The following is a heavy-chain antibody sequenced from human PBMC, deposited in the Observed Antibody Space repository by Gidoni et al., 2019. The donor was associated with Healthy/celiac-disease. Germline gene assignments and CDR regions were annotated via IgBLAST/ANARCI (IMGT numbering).Heavy chain of an antibody. Sequence: QVQLQQWGAGLLKPSETLSLTCAVYGGSFSGYYWSWIRQPPGKGLEWIGEINHSGSTNYNPSLKSRVTISVDTSKNQFSLKLSSVTAADTAVYYCASIAARPRSLYYYYGMDVWGQGTTVTVSS. CDR3: ASIAARPRSLYYYYGMDV. D-gene: IGHD6-6*01. CDR2: INHSGST. V-gene: IGHV4-34*01. J-gene: IGHJ6*02. CDR1: GGSFSGYY.